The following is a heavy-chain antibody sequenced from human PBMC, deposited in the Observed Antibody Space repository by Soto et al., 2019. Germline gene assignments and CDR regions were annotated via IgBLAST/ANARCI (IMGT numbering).Heavy chain of an antibody. J-gene: IGHJ6*02. CDR2: INPSGGST. Sequence: GASVKLSCKASGYSITSYYMHCVRQAPRQGLEWMGIINPSGGSTSYAQKFQGRVTMTRDTSTGTVYMELSSLRSEDTAVYYCARGAMLPDYYYYGMDVWGQGTTLTVSS. V-gene: IGHV1-46*01. CDR3: ARGAMLPDYYYYGMDV. CDR1: GYSITSYY. D-gene: IGHD2-15*01.